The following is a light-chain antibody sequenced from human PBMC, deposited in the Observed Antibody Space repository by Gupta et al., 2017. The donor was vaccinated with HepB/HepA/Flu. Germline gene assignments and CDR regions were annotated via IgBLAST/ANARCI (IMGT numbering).Light chain of an antibody. J-gene: IGLJ3*02. Sequence: QSVLTQPPSVTAAPGQKVTISCSGSSTYIGNNYVSWYQQLPSTAPKLLIYENNKRPSGIPDRFSGSKSSTSATLSITGLQTGDEADYYCGTWDSSLSDPVFGGGTKLTVL. CDR1: STYIGNNY. V-gene: IGLV1-51*01. CDR3: GTWDSSLSDPV. CDR2: ENN.